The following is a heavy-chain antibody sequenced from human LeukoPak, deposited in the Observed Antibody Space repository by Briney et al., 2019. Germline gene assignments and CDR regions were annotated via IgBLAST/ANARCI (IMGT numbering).Heavy chain of an antibody. CDR2: IYHTGNS. Sequence: PSETLSLTCTVSGGSISSYYWSWIRQPAGKGLEWIGYIYHTGNSDYNPSLKSRATISLDTSKNQFSLKLTSVTAADTAVYFCARHPFSSPFDYWGQGTLVTVSS. CDR3: ARHPFSSPFDY. CDR1: GGSISSYY. V-gene: IGHV4-59*08. J-gene: IGHJ4*02. D-gene: IGHD2/OR15-2a*01.